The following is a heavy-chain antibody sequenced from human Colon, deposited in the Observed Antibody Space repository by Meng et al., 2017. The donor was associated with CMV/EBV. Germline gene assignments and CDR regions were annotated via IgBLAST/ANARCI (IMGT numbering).Heavy chain of an antibody. D-gene: IGHD2-2*01. CDR3: ARVGCSGTSCLYYYYGMDV. CDR1: GGSISSYY. V-gene: IGHV4-59*01. CDR2: IYYSGST. Sequence: SETLSLTCTVSGGSISSYYWSWIRQPPGKGLEWIGYIYYSGSTNYNPSLKSRVTISVDTSKNQFSLKLSSVTAADTAVYYCARVGCSGTSCLYYYYGMDVWGQGTTVTVSS. J-gene: IGHJ6*02.